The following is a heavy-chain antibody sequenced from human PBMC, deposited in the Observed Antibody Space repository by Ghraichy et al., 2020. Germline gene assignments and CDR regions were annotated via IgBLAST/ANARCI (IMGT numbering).Heavy chain of an antibody. J-gene: IGHJ4*02. D-gene: IGHD3-22*01. CDR1: GYTFAAYY. CDR3: VRSPYYYDNSGPPPFDS. V-gene: IGHV1-2*04. Sequence: ASVKVSCKASGYTFAAYYIHWVRQAPGQGLEWMGWINPNSGGTNYAQKFQGWVTMTRDTSTSTAYIELSRLSSDDTAMYYCVRSPYYYDNSGPPPFDSWGQGTLVTVSS. CDR2: INPNSGGT.